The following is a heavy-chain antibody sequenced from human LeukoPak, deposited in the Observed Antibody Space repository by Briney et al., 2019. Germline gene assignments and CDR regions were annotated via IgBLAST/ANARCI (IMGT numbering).Heavy chain of an antibody. V-gene: IGHV3-23*01. Sequence: PGGSLRLSCAASGFTFSNYAMSWVRQAPVKGLEWVSGISGSGGSTYYADSVKGRFTISRDNSKNTLYLQMNSLRAEDTAVYYCAKARGDYGDYYFDYWGQGTLVTVSS. J-gene: IGHJ4*02. CDR2: ISGSGGST. D-gene: IGHD4-17*01. CDR3: AKARGDYGDYYFDY. CDR1: GFTFSNYA.